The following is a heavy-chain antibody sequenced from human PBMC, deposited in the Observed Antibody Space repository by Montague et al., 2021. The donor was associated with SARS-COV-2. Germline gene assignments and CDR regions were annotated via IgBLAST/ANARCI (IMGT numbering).Heavy chain of an antibody. CDR2: IYYSGST. Sequence: TLSLTCTVSGGSISSGGYYWSWIRQHPGKGLEWIGYIYYSGSTYYNPSLKSRVTISVGTSKNQFSLKLSSVTAADTAVYYCARSPEPMIVLVITSLNWYFDLWGRGTLVTVSS. CDR3: ARSPEPMIVLVITSLNWYFDL. D-gene: IGHD3-22*01. V-gene: IGHV4-31*03. J-gene: IGHJ2*01. CDR1: GGSISSGGYY.